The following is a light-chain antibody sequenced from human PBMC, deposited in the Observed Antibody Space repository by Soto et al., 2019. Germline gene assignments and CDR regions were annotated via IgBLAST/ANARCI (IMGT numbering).Light chain of an antibody. CDR1: QDISNY. J-gene: IGKJ4*01. CDR3: QQYDNLALT. Sequence: DIQMTQSPSSLSASVGDRVTITCQASQDISNYLNWYQQKPGKAPKLLIYDASNLETGVPSRFSGSGSGTDFTFTISSLQPEDIATYYCQQYDNLALTFGGGTEVEIK. V-gene: IGKV1-33*01. CDR2: DAS.